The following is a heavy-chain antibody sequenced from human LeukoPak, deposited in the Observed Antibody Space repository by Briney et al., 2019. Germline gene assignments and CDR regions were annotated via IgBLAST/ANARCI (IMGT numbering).Heavy chain of an antibody. CDR2: IYHSGST. V-gene: IGHV4-38-2*01. D-gene: IGHD3-3*01. J-gene: IGHJ4*02. CDR1: GYSISSGYY. Sequence: SETLSLTCAVSGYSISSGYYWGWIRQPPGKGLEWIGSIYHSGSTYYNPSLKSRVTISVDTSKNQFSLKLSSVTAADTAVYYCARKFLEWLFQSPFDYWGQGTLVTVSS. CDR3: ARKFLEWLFQSPFDY.